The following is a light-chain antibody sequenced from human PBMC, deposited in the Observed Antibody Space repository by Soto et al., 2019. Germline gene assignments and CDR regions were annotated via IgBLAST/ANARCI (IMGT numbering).Light chain of an antibody. J-gene: IGKJ2*01. V-gene: IGKV1-5*01. CDR2: DAS. CDR3: QQYNDYI. Sequence: DIQVTQSPSTLSASVGDRVTVTCRASQTISGWLAWYQQKPGKAPKLLIYDASTLESGVPSRFSGSGSGTEYTLTISSLQPDDFATYYCQQYNDYIFGQGTKLEIK. CDR1: QTISGW.